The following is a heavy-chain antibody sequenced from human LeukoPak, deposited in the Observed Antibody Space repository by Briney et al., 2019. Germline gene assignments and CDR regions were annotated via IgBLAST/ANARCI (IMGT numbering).Heavy chain of an antibody. J-gene: IGHJ6*03. D-gene: IGHD1-26*01. CDR1: GFTFTAYG. Sequence: ASVTVSCMASGFTFTAYGINWMRQAPGQGLEGMGWISAYNGDTKYAQRVQGRVSMTTDTSTNTAYMEVRSLRADDTAVYYCARLGRYHLFSYMDVWGKGTTVTVSS. CDR2: ISAYNGDT. CDR3: ARLGRYHLFSYMDV. V-gene: IGHV1-18*01.